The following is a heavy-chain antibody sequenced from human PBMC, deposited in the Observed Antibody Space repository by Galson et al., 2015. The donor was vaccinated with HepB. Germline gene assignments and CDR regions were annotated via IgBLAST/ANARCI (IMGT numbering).Heavy chain of an antibody. CDR1: GFTFSSYA. D-gene: IGHD6-6*01. CDR3: AKATPRPGY. J-gene: IGHJ4*02. V-gene: IGHV3-23*01. Sequence: SLRLSCAASGFTFSSYAMTWVRQAPGKGLEWVSGISNGGGSAYYADSVKGRFTISRDNSKNTLYLQMNSLRAEDTAVYYCAKATPRPGYWGQGTLVTVSS. CDR2: ISNGGGSA.